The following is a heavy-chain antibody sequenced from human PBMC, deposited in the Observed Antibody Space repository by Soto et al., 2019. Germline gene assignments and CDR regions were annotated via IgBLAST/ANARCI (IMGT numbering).Heavy chain of an antibody. CDR1: GFTFTSSA. V-gene: IGHV1-58*01. D-gene: IGHD1-1*01. CDR2: IVVGSGNT. Sequence: ASVKVSCKVSGFTFTSSAVQWVRQARGQRLEWIGWIVVGSGNTNYAQKFQERVTITRDMSTSTAYMELSSLRSEDTAVYYCAADGTKNHYYYYGMDVWGKGTTVTVSS. J-gene: IGHJ6*04. CDR3: AADGTKNHYYYYGMDV.